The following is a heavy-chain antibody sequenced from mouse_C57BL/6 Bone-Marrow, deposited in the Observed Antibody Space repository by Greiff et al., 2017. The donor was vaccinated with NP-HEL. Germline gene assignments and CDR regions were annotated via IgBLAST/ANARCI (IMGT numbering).Heavy chain of an antibody. D-gene: IGHD1-1*01. CDR2: IWSGGST. CDR1: GFSLTSYG. Sequence: VQLQQSGPGLVQPSQSLSITCTVSGFSLTSYGVHWVRQSPGKGLEWLGVIWSGGSTDYNAAFISRLSISKDNSKSLVFFKMNSLQADDTAIYYCARNLRGTTVVATKFYYAMDYWGQGTSVTVSS. CDR3: ARNLRGTTVVATKFYYAMDY. J-gene: IGHJ4*01. V-gene: IGHV2-2*01.